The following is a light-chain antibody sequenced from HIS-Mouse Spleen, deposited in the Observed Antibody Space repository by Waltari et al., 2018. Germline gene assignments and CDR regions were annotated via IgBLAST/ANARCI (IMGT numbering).Light chain of an antibody. J-gene: IGKJ1*01. CDR2: AAS. V-gene: IGKV1-9*01. CDR1: QGISSY. CDR3: QQLNSYPPT. Sequence: DIQLTQSPSFLSASVGDRVTITCRASQGISSYLAWYQQKPGKAPKLLIYAASTLQSGVPSRFSGSGSRTDLTISSLQPEDFATYYCQQLNSYPPTFGQGTKVEIK.